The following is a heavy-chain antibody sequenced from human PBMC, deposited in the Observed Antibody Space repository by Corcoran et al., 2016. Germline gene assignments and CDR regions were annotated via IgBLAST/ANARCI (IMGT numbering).Heavy chain of an antibody. CDR3: ARGISNMVRGVRTGFDP. J-gene: IGHJ5*02. Sequence: QVQLQQWGAGLLKPSETLSLTCAVYGGSFSGYYWSWIRQPPGKGLEWIGEINHSGSTNYNPSLKSRVTISVDTSKNQFSLKLSSVTAADTAVYYCARGISNMVRGVRTGFDPWGQGTLVTVSS. D-gene: IGHD3-10*01. CDR1: GGSFSGYY. CDR2: INHSGST. V-gene: IGHV4-34*01.